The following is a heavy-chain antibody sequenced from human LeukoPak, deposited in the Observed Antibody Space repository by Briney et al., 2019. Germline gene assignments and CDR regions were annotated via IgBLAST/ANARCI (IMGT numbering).Heavy chain of an antibody. J-gene: IGHJ1*01. CDR1: GFTFSSYG. Sequence: GGSLRLSCAAPGFTFSSYGMHWVRQAPGKGLEWVAVIWYDGSNKYYADSVKGRFTISRDNSKNTLYLQMNSLRAEDTAVYYCARESGYSSSWYSEYFQHWGQGTLVTVSS. D-gene: IGHD6-13*01. V-gene: IGHV3-33*01. CDR2: IWYDGSNK. CDR3: ARESGYSSSWYSEYFQH.